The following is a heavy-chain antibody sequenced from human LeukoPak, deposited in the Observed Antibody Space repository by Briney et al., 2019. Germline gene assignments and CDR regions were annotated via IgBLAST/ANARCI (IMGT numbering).Heavy chain of an antibody. CDR3: ARGALLWFADRMEYYFDY. J-gene: IGHJ4*02. D-gene: IGHD3-10*01. CDR2: IYYSGNT. V-gene: IGHV4-59*01. Sequence: PSETLSLTCTVSSGSITNYYWSWIRQPPGKGLEWIGFIYYSGNTNYNPSLKSRVTISVDTSKNQFSLKLSSMTAADTAVYYCARGALLWFADRMEYYFDYWGQGTLLTVSS. CDR1: SGSITNYY.